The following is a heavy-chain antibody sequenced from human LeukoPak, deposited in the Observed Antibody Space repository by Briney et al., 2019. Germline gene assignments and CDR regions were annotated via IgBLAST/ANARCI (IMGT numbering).Heavy chain of an antibody. V-gene: IGHV6-1*01. CDR2: TYYRSKWYT. D-gene: IGHD1-1*01. Sequence: SQALSLTCAISGDSVSSNSAAWNWIRQSPSRGLEWLGRTYYRSKWYTYYAASVKSRIAINRDTSKNQFSLQLNSVTPEDTAVYYCARSTGPIDYWGQGTLVTVSS. CDR3: ARSTGPIDY. CDR1: GDSVSSNSAA. J-gene: IGHJ4*02.